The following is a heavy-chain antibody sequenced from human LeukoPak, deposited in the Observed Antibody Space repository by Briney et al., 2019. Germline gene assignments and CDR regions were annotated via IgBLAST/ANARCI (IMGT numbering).Heavy chain of an antibody. CDR2: ISRSSSYI. D-gene: IGHD6-25*01. J-gene: IGHJ6*03. Sequence: GGSLRLSCAASGFTFSNRMNWVRQAPGKGLEWVSSISRSSSYINYVDSVKGRFTISRDNAKNSLYLQMNSLRAEDTAVYYCARDGDPAYYYYMDVWGKGTTVTVSS. CDR1: GFTFSNR. CDR3: ARDGDPAYYYYMDV. V-gene: IGHV3-21*01.